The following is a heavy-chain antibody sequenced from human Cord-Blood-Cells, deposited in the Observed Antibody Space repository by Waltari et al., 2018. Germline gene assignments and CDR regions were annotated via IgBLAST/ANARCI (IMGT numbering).Heavy chain of an antibody. D-gene: IGHD6-19*01. J-gene: IGHJ5*02. Sequence: QVQLQQWGAVLLKPSETLSFTCAVYGGSFSGYYCRWIRQPPGKGLEWIGEINHSGSTNYNPSLKSRVTISVDTSKNQFSLKLSSVTAADTAVYYCARLGGKRNSSGWYWFDPWGQGTLVTVSS. V-gene: IGHV4-34*01. CDR3: ARLGGKRNSSGWYWFDP. CDR2: INHSGST. CDR1: GGSFSGYY.